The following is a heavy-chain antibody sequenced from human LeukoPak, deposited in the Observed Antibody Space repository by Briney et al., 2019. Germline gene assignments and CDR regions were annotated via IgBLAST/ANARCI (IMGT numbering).Heavy chain of an antibody. D-gene: IGHD3-10*01. Sequence: GGSLRLSCAASGFTFSGYAMSWVRQAPGKGLEWVSAISGSGGSTYYADSVKGRFTISRDNSKNTLYLQMNSLRAEDTAVYYCAKSQYYYGSGSYHKSWGQGTLVTVSS. CDR1: GFTFSGYA. V-gene: IGHV3-23*01. CDR2: ISGSGGST. CDR3: AKSQYYYGSGSYHKS. J-gene: IGHJ5*02.